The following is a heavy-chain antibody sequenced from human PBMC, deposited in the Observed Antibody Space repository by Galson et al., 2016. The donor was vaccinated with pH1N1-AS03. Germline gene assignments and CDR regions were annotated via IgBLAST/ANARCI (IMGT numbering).Heavy chain of an antibody. CDR2: IYHGGNT. J-gene: IGHJ2*01. CDR1: GGSMNNTKW. V-gene: IGHV4-4*02. D-gene: IGHD3-22*01. CDR3: ARRVQWRLLHDSYDDSDYFSAWCFDL. Sequence: ETLSLTCAVSGGSMNNTKWWNRVRPPPGQGLEWIGEIYHGGNTNYNPSLKSRATISLNKSKNQFTLNLSSVTAADTAVYYCARRVQWRLLHDSYDDSDYFSAWCFDLWGRGTLVTVSS.